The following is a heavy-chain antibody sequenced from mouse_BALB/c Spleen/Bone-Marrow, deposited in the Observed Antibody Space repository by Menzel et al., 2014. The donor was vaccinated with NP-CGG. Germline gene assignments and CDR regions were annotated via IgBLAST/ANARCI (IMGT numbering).Heavy chain of an antibody. Sequence: DVQLVESGGGLVQPGGSLKISCAASGFTFSSYGMSWVRQTPDKRLDLVATINSNGSSTYYPDSVKGRFTISRDNAKNTRYLQMSSLKSEDTAMYYCGRDNYYDYDGFAYWGQGTLVTVSA. CDR2: INSNGSST. D-gene: IGHD2-4*01. V-gene: IGHV5-6-3*01. J-gene: IGHJ3*01. CDR1: GFTFSSYG. CDR3: GRDNYYDYDGFAY.